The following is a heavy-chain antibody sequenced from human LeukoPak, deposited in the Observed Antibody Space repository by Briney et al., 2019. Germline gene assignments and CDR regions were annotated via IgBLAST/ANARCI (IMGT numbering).Heavy chain of an antibody. CDR1: GFTFNNYA. CDR3: ARDYADYVGYFFFDY. V-gene: IGHV3-23*01. Sequence: PGGSLRLSCAASGFTFNNYAMNWVRQAPGKGLEWVSYIRGGGSNTRYSDSVKGRFTISRDNSQNTLYLQMNSLRAEDTAVYYCARDYADYVGYFFFDYWGQGTLVTVSS. J-gene: IGHJ4*02. CDR2: IRGGGSNT. D-gene: IGHD4-17*01.